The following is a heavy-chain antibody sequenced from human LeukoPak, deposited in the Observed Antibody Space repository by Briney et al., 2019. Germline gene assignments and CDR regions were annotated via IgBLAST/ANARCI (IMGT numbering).Heavy chain of an antibody. V-gene: IGHV4-34*01. CDR2: INHSGST. J-gene: IGHJ6*04. Sequence: PSETLSLTCAVYGGSFSGYYCSCIRQPPGQGLEWIGEINHSGSTNYNPSLKSRVTISVDTSKNQFSLKLSSVTAADTAVYYCASWMGRGSGSYYNRPWGMDGWGKVTSVTVSS. D-gene: IGHD3-10*01. CDR1: GGSFSGYY. CDR3: ASWMGRGSGSYYNRPWGMDG.